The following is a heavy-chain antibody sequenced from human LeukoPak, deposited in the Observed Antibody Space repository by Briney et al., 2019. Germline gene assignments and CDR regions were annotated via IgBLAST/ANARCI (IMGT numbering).Heavy chain of an antibody. CDR2: IYYRGST. CDR3: ARQAALYCSSTSCYGVGWFDP. Sequence: SEALSLTCTVSGGSISSSSYYWLWMRHPPGEGLECIGSIYYRGSTYYNPALKSRVTISVDTSKNQFSLKLSSVTAADTAVYYCARQAALYCSSTSCYGVGWFDPWGQGTLVTVSS. J-gene: IGHJ5*02. CDR1: GGSISSSSYY. D-gene: IGHD2-2*01. V-gene: IGHV4-39*01.